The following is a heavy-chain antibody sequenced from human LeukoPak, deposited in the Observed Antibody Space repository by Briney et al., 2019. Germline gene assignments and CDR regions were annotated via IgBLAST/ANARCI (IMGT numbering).Heavy chain of an antibody. D-gene: IGHD1-14*01. CDR1: GFTFSSYA. J-gene: IGHJ4*02. Sequence: PGGSLRLSCAASGFTFSSYAMHWVRQAPGKGLEWVAVISYDGSNKYYADSVKGRFTISRDNSKNTLYLQMNSLRAEDTAVYYCARALRYYYFDYWGQGTLVTVSS. CDR3: ARALRYYYFDY. V-gene: IGHV3-30*04. CDR2: ISYDGSNK.